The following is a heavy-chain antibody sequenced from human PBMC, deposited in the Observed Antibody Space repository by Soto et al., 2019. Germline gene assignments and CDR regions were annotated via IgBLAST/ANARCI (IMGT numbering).Heavy chain of an antibody. CDR3: AKIGVWPSYYYYMDV. D-gene: IGHD2-21*01. CDR1: GFTVSSYG. V-gene: IGHV3-30*18. J-gene: IGHJ6*03. CDR2: ISHDGNNI. Sequence: QMQLVESGGGVVRPGGSLRLSCVASGFTVSSYGLHWVRQAPGKGLEWVALISHDGNNIHYSDSVKGRFTVSRDNSKRTLYLQMTSLSAEDTAVYFCAKIGVWPSYYYYMDVWGNGTTVTVSS.